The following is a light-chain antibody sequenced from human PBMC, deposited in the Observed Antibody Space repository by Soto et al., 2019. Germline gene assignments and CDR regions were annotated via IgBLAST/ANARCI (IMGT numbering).Light chain of an antibody. CDR1: QSVTRDY. V-gene: IGKV3-20*01. CDR3: QDYQYFRFSSSWT. Sequence: EIVLTQSPGTLSLSPGERATLSCRASQSVTRDYLAWYQQKPGQAPRLLIYAASSRATGIPDRFSGSGSGTDFTLTITRLEPEDFAVYYCQDYQYFRFSSSWTFGQGTRVEIK. CDR2: AAS. J-gene: IGKJ1*01.